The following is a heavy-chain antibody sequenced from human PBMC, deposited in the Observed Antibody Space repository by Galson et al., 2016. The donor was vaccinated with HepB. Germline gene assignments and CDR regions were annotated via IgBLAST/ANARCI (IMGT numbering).Heavy chain of an antibody. V-gene: IGHV4-4*02. D-gene: IGHD2-21*01. CDR2: FYHIGRS. Sequence: TLSLTCAVSGDSVTSSHWWSWVRQPPGKGLEWIGEFYHIGRSNYNPSLKTRVSISVDKSNNQFSLNLMSVTAADTAVYYCARESPLFPGAFDYWGQGTLVTVSS. CDR3: ARESPLFPGAFDY. J-gene: IGHJ4*02. CDR1: GDSVTSSHW.